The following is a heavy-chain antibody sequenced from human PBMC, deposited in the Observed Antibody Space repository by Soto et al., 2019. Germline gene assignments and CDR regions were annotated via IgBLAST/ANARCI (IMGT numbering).Heavy chain of an antibody. CDR3: ARVALIVVVPAARKNYYYMDV. V-gene: IGHV3-33*01. D-gene: IGHD2-2*01. J-gene: IGHJ6*03. CDR1: GFTFSSYG. Sequence: QVQLVESGGVVVQPGRSLRLSCAASGFTFSSYGMHWVRQAPGKGLEWVAVIWYDGSNKYYADSVKGRFTISRDNSKNSLYLQMNSLRAEDTAVYYCARVALIVVVPAARKNYYYMDVWGKGTKVTVSS. CDR2: IWYDGSNK.